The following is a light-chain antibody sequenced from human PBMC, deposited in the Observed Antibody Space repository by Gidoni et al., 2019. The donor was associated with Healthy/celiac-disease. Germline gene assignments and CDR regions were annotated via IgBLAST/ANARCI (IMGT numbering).Light chain of an antibody. CDR2: AAS. CDR1: QGISNY. CDR3: QKYNSAPRT. J-gene: IGKJ1*01. V-gene: IGKV1-27*01. Sequence: DIQMTQSPSSLSASVGDRVTITCRASQGISNYLAWYQQKPGKVPKLLIYAASTSQSGVPSRFGGSGSGTDFTLTISSLQPEDVATYYCQKYNSAPRTFGEGTKVEIK.